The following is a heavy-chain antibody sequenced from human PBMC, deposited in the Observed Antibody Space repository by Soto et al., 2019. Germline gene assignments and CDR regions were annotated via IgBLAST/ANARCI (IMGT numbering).Heavy chain of an antibody. V-gene: IGHV4-59*08. CDR1: GGSISSYY. CDR3: ARLGYNGLFDY. CDR2: IYYSGSA. J-gene: IGHJ4*02. D-gene: IGHD5-12*01. Sequence: PSETLSLTCTVSGGSISSYYLSWIRQPPGKGLEWIGYIYYSGSANYNPSLKSRVTISVDTSKNQFSLKLSSVTAADTAVYYCARLGYNGLFDYWGQGTLLTVSS.